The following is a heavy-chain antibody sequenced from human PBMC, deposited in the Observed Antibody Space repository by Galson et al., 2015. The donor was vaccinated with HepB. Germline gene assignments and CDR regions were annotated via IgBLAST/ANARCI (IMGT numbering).Heavy chain of an antibody. V-gene: IGHV3-9*02. CDR1: GFTSEDYA. CDR3: AQDLTYYYGSGSYFVAMDV. Sequence: SLRLSCAASGFTSEDYAMHWVRQVPGKGLEWVSGISWNSAFTGYAHSVRGRFTISRDNARYSLYLQMNSLRTEDTALYYCAQDLTYYYGSGSYFVAMDVWGQGTTVTVSS. CDR2: ISWNSAFT. J-gene: IGHJ6*02. D-gene: IGHD3-10*01.